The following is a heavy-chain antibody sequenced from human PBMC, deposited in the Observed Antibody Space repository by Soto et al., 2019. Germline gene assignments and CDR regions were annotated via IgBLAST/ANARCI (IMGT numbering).Heavy chain of an antibody. V-gene: IGHV1-18*01. D-gene: IGHD2-2*01. J-gene: IGHJ5*02. CDR3: ARDRRSVVPAAHNWFDP. Sequence: ASVKVSCKASGYTFTSYGISWVRQAPGQGLERMGWISAYNGNTNYAQKLQGRVTMTTDTSTSSAYMELRSLRSDDTAVYYCARDRRSVVPAAHNWFDPWGQGTLVTVSS. CDR2: ISAYNGNT. CDR1: GYTFTSYG.